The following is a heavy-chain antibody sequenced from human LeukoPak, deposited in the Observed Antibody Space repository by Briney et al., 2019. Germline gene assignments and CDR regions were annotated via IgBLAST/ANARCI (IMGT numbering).Heavy chain of an antibody. J-gene: IGHJ4*02. V-gene: IGHV4-30-2*01. D-gene: IGHD3-10*01. CDR1: GGSISSGGYS. Sequence: KSSETLSLTCAVSGGSISSGGYSWSWIRQPPGKGLEWIGYIYHSGSTYYNPSLKSRVTISVDRSKNQFSLKLSSVTAADTAVYYCASHGSGSYGFDYWGQGTLVTVSS. CDR2: IYHSGST. CDR3: ASHGSGSYGFDY.